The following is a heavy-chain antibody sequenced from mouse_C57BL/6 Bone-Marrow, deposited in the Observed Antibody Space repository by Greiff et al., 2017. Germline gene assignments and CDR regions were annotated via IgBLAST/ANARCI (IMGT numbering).Heavy chain of an antibody. V-gene: IGHV5-6*01. D-gene: IGHD2-9*01. CDR1: GFTFSSYG. J-gene: IGHJ3*01. Sequence: EVQLVESGGDLVKPGGSLKLSCAASGFTFSSYGMSWVRQTPDKRLEWVATISSGGSYTYYPDSVKGRFTISRDNAKNTLYLQMSSLKSEDTAMYYCASLPTMFTSWFAYWGQGPLVTASA. CDR3: ASLPTMFTSWFAY. CDR2: ISSGGSYT.